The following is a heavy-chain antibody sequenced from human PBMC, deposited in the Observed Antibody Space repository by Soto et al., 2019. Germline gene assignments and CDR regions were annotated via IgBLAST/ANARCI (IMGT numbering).Heavy chain of an antibody. D-gene: IGHD2-2*01. CDR3: TKHRYCSSTSCFYYYYDMDV. CDR1: GFTFSSYA. J-gene: IGHJ6*02. CDR2: ISGSGGST. Sequence: EVQLLESGGGLVQPGGSLRLFCAASGFTFSSYAMSWVRQAPGKVLEWVSAISGSGGSTYYADSVKGRFTISRDNSKNTLYLQMNSLRAEDMAVYYCTKHRYCSSTSCFYYYYDMDVWGQGTTVTVSS. V-gene: IGHV3-23*01.